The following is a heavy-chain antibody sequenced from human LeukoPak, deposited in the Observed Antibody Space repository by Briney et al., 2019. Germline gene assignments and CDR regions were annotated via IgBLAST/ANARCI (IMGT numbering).Heavy chain of an antibody. Sequence: PGGSLRLSCAASGFTFSSYAMSWVRQAPGKGLEWVSGTGASGITTHYADSVKGRFTISRDNSKNTLYLQMNSLRAEDTAVYYCAKHAGGLAFYGMDVWGQGTTVTVSS. CDR1: GFTFSSYA. D-gene: IGHD2-15*01. CDR3: AKHAGGLAFYGMDV. V-gene: IGHV3-23*01. J-gene: IGHJ6*02. CDR2: TGASGITT.